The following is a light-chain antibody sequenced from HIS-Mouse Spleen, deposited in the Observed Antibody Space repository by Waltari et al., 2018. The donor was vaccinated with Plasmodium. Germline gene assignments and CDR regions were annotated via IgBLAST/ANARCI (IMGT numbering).Light chain of an antibody. J-gene: IGKJ3*01. CDR1: QGISSY. V-gene: IGKV1-9*01. CDR2: AAS. Sequence: DIQLTQSPSFLSASVGDRVTITCRASQGISSYLAWYQQKPGKAPKLLIYAASTLQSGVPSRFSGSGSGTEFTLTISSLLPEDFATYYCQQLNSYAFAFGPGTKVDIK. CDR3: QQLNSYAFA.